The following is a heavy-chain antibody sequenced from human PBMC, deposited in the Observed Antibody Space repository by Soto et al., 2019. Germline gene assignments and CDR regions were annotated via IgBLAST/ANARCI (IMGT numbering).Heavy chain of an antibody. CDR2: INGDGSST. CDR3: AGSPGLSRISGTTLGA. Sequence: PGGSLRLSCAASGFTFSSHWMHWVRQAPGKGLVWVSRINGDGSSTSYADSVKGRFTISRDDAKNMLYLQVNSLRAEDTAVYYCAGSPGLSRISGTTLGAWGQGILVTVS. CDR1: GFTFSSHW. D-gene: IGHD1-7*01. V-gene: IGHV3-74*01. J-gene: IGHJ5*01.